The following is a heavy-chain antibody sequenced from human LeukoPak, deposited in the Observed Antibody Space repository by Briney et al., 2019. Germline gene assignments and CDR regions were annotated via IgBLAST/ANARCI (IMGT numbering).Heavy chain of an antibody. Sequence: SVKVSCKASGGTFSSYAISWVRQAPGQGLEWMGGIIPIFGTANYAQKFQGRVTITADKSTSTAYMELSSLRSEDTAVYYCAREPPPGYCSSTSCYRLEYFQHWGQGTLVTVSS. CDR1: GGTFSSYA. V-gene: IGHV1-69*06. CDR3: AREPPPGYCSSTSCYRLEYFQH. D-gene: IGHD2-2*02. J-gene: IGHJ1*01. CDR2: IIPIFGTA.